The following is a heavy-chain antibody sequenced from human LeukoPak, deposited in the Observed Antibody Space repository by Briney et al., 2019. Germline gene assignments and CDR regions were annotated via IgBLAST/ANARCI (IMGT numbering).Heavy chain of an antibody. CDR1: GFTFSSYS. V-gene: IGHV3-21*01. CDR2: ISSSSSYI. CDR3: AKDSVGQLERPDAFDI. J-gene: IGHJ3*02. D-gene: IGHD1-1*01. Sequence: GGSLRLSCAASGFTFSSYSMNWVRQAPGKGLEWVSSISSSSSYIYYADSVKGRFTISRDNAKNSLYLQMYSLRAEDTAVYYCAKDSVGQLERPDAFDIWGQGTMVTVSS.